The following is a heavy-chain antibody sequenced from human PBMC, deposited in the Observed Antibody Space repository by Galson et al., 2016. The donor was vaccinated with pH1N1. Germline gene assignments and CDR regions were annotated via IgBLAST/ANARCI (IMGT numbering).Heavy chain of an antibody. CDR1: GFTFSSYS. Sequence: SLRLSCAASGFTFSSYSMNWVRQAPGKGLEWVSYISSSSSTICYADSVKGRFTISRDNAKNSLYLQMNSLRAEDTAVYYCARVNHYYYYGMDVWGQGTTATVSS. CDR3: ARVNHYYYYGMDV. D-gene: IGHD1-14*01. CDR2: ISSSSSTI. V-gene: IGHV3-48*01. J-gene: IGHJ6*02.